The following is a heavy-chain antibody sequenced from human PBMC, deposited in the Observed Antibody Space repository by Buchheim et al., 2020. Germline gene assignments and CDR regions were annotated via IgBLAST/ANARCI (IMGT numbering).Heavy chain of an antibody. J-gene: IGHJ6*02. D-gene: IGHD2-2*01. CDR2: ISYDGSNK. Sequence: QVQLVESGGGVVQPGRSLRLSCAASGFTFSSYGMHWVRQAPGKGLEWVAVISYDGSNKYYADSVKGRFPIPRDNSKNTLYLQMNSLRAEDTAVYYCAKDRGYCSSTSCYDYYYYYGMDVWGQGTT. CDR1: GFTFSSYG. V-gene: IGHV3-30*18. CDR3: AKDRGYCSSTSCYDYYYYYGMDV.